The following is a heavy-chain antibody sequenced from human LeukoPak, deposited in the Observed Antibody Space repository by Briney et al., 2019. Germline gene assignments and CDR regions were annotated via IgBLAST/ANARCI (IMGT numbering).Heavy chain of an antibody. D-gene: IGHD2-15*01. CDR2: INCNSGGT. V-gene: IGHV1-2*06. CDR3: ARGWRVAAIPGVFDI. Sequence: ASVKVSCKASGYTFTGYYLHWVRQAPGQGLEWLGRINCNSGGTNYAQKFQGRVTMTRDASISTAYMELSRLRSDDTAVYYCARGWRVAAIPGVFDIWGQGTMVTVSS. CDR1: GYTFTGYY. J-gene: IGHJ3*02.